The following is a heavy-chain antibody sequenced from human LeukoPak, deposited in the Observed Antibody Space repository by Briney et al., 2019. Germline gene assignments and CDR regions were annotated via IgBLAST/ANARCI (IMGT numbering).Heavy chain of an antibody. CDR3: ARDKAAGGGDYFDY. CDR2: IWYDGSNK. CDR1: GFTFSSYG. J-gene: IGHJ4*02. Sequence: PGRSLRLSCAASGFTFSSYGMHWVRQAPGKGLEWVAVIWYDGSNKYYADSVKGRFTISRDNSKNTLYLQMNSLRAEDTAVYYCARDKAAGGGDYFDYWGRGTLVTVSS. D-gene: IGHD6-13*01. V-gene: IGHV3-33*01.